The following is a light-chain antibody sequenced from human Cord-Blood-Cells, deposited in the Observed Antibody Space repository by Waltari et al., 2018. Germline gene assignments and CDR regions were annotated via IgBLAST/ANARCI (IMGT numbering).Light chain of an antibody. Sequence: QSAMTQPASVSGSPGQSIPIPCTATSIAVGGYNSVSWYQQHPGKAPKIVIYDVSNRPSGVASRVSGAKSGDAVALTISGLQAEDEADYYCSSYTSSSTYVFGTVIKGTVL. CDR3: SSYTSSSTYV. J-gene: IGLJ1*01. V-gene: IGLV2-14*01. CDR2: DVS. CDR1: SIAVGGYNS.